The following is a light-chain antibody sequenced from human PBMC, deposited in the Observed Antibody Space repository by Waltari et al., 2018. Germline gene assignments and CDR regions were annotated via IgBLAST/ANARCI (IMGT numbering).Light chain of an antibody. CDR2: GAS. V-gene: IGKV3-20*01. CDR3: QQFGSPFT. CDR1: QIVESNY. Sequence: EIVLTQYPDTLSLSTGERAALSCRTSQIVESNYLVWYQQKRGQPPRLLIFGASNRAAGIPDRFSGSGSGTDFTLTISRLEPEDFAVYYCQQFGSPFTFGQGTKVEI. J-gene: IGKJ2*01.